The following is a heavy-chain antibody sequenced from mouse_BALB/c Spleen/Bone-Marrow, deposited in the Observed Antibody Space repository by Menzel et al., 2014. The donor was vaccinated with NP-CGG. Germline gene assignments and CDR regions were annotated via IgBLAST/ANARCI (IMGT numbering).Heavy chain of an antibody. Sequence: EVHLVESGAELVKPGASVKLSCTASGFNIKDTYMHWVKQRPEQGLEWIGRIDPANGNTKYDPKFQGKATITADTSSNTAYLQLSSLTSEDTAVYDCALYYDYDVGYWGQGTTLTVSS. CDR2: IDPANGNT. CDR3: ALYYDYDVGY. D-gene: IGHD2-4*01. V-gene: IGHV14-3*02. CDR1: GFNIKDTY. J-gene: IGHJ2*01.